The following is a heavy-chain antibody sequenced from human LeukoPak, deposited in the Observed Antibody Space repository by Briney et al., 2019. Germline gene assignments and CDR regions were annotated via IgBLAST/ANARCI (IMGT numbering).Heavy chain of an antibody. CDR2: IYYSGTT. CDR3: ARQNWNDVDGDY. D-gene: IGHD1-1*01. J-gene: IGHJ4*02. CDR1: GGSISSSTYY. V-gene: IGHV4-39*01. Sequence: SETLSLTCTVSGGSISSSTYYWGWIGQPPGKGLEWIGSIYYSGTTYYNPSLKSRVTISVDTSKNQFSLKLSSVTAADTAVYYCARQNWNDVDGDYWGQGTLVTVSS.